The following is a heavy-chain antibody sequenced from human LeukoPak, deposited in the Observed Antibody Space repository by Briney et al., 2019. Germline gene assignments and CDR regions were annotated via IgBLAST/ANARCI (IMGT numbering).Heavy chain of an antibody. J-gene: IGHJ4*02. CDR1: GASISGGTYY. CDR2: IYYTGST. D-gene: IGHD1-26*01. Sequence: PSETLSLTCSVSGASISGGTYYWGWIRQPPGKGLGWIGSIYYTGSTYDNPSLKSRVTISVDTSKNQFSLKLSSVAAADTAVYYCARRGGSGRAFDYWGQGTLVTVSS. CDR3: ARRGGSGRAFDY. V-gene: IGHV4-39*01.